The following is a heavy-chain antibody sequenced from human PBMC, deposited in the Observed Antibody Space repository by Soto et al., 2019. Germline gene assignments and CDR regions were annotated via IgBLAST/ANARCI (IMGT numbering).Heavy chain of an antibody. V-gene: IGHV3-33*01. J-gene: IGHJ4*02. CDR3: ARDSEMTTVTTFNDY. Sequence: GGSLRLSCAASGFTFSSYGMHWVRQAPGKGLEWVAVIWYDGSNKYYADSVKGRFTISRDNSKNTLYLQMNSLRAEDTAVYYCARDSEMTTVTTFNDYWGQGTLVTVSS. CDR2: IWYDGSNK. CDR1: GFTFSSYG. D-gene: IGHD4-17*01.